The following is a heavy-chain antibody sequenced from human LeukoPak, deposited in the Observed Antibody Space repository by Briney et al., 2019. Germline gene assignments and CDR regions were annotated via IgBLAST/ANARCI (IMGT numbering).Heavy chain of an antibody. Sequence: SETLSLTCTVSGGSISSYYWSWIRQPPGKGLEWIGYIYYSGSTNYSPSLKSRVTISVDTSKNQFSLKLSSVTAADTAVYYCARPDTNYGAGAFDIWGQGTMVTVSS. CDR1: GGSISSYY. CDR2: IYYSGST. V-gene: IGHV4-59*08. D-gene: IGHD4/OR15-4a*01. J-gene: IGHJ3*02. CDR3: ARPDTNYGAGAFDI.